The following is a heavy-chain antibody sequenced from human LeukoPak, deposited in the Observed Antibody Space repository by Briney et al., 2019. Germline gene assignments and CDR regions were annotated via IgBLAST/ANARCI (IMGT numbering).Heavy chain of an antibody. CDR1: GYTFASYG. D-gene: IGHD2-15*01. J-gene: IGHJ4*02. CDR3: ARDGPREWWSPYYFDY. Sequence: ASVKVSCKASGYTFASYGITWVRQAPGQGLEWMGWISAYNGNTKYAQKLQGRVTMTTDTSTSTAHMELRSLRYDDTAVYYCARDGPREWWSPYYFDYWGQGTLVTVSS. CDR2: ISAYNGNT. V-gene: IGHV1-18*01.